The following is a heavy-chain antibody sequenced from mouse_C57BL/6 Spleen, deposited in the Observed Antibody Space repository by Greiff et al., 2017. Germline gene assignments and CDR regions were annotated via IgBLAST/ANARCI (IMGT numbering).Heavy chain of an antibody. CDR1: GFTFSDYY. J-gene: IGHJ4*01. CDR3: ARRKAGYYAMDY. CDR2: ISNGGGST. V-gene: IGHV5-12*01. Sequence: EVKVVESGGGLVQPGGSLKLSCAASGFTFSDYYMYWVRQTPEKRLEWVAYISNGGGSTYYPDTVKGRFTISRDNAKNTLYLQMSRLKSEDTAMYYCARRKAGYYAMDYWGQGTSVTVSS.